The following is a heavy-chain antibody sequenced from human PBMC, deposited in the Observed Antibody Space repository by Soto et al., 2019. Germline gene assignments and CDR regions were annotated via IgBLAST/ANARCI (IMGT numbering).Heavy chain of an antibody. CDR3: ARQLRFLEWLLYRYSLGNWFDP. J-gene: IGHJ5*02. CDR2: IYYSGST. CDR1: GGSISSSSYY. Sequence: SETLSLTCTVSGGSISSSSYYWGWIRQPPGKGLEWIGSIYYSGSTYYNPSLKSRVTISVDTSKNQFSLKLSSVTAADTAVYYCARQLRFLEWLLYRYSLGNWFDPWGQGTLVTVSS. V-gene: IGHV4-39*01. D-gene: IGHD3-3*01.